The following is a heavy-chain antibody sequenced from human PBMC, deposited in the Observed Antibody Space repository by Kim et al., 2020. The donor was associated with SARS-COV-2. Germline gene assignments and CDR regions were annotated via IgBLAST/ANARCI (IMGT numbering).Heavy chain of an antibody. J-gene: IGHJ6*02. V-gene: IGHV1-18*01. D-gene: IGHD2-15*01. CDR2: ISAYNGNT. CDR1: GYTFTSYG. Sequence: ASVKVSCKASGYTFTSYGISWVRQAPGQGLEWMGWISAYNGNTNYAQKLQGRVTMTTDTSTSTAYMELRSLRSDDTAVYYCARTPAEGWYYYYYGMDVWGQGTTVTVSS. CDR3: ARTPAEGWYYYYYGMDV.